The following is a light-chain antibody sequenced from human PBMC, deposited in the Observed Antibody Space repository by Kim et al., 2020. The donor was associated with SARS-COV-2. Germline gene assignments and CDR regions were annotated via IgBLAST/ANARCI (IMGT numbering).Light chain of an antibody. CDR1: QSIGSW. J-gene: IGKJ1*01. V-gene: IGKV1-5*01. CDR3: QQYDSPPM. CDR2: DAS. Sequence: DIQMTQSPSTLSASVGDRVTITCRASQSIGSWLAWYQQKPGNAPKLLIHDASNLESGVPSRFSGSGSGTDFTLTITSLQPDDFATYYCQQYDSPPMFGQGTKVEIK.